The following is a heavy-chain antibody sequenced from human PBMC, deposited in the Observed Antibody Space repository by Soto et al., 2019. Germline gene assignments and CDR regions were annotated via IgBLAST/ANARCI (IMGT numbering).Heavy chain of an antibody. J-gene: IGHJ4*02. Sequence: EVQLVESGGGLVKPGGSLRLSCAASGFTFSNAWMSWVRQAPGKGLEWVGRIKSKTDGGTTDYAAPAKGRFTISRDDSKNTLYLQMNSLKTEDTAVYYCTARIVGATRIDYWGQGTLVTVSS. V-gene: IGHV3-15*01. CDR3: TARIVGATRIDY. D-gene: IGHD1-26*01. CDR2: IKSKTDGGTT. CDR1: GFTFSNAW.